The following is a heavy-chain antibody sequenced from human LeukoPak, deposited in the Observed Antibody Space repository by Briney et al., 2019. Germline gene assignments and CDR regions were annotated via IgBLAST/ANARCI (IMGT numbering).Heavy chain of an antibody. CDR1: GYSFTSYW. V-gene: IGHV5-51*01. CDR2: IYPGDSDT. D-gene: IGHD3-10*01. J-gene: IGHJ5*02. Sequence: GESLKISCKGSGYSFTSYWIGWVRQMPGKGLEWMGIIYPGDSDTRYSPSFQGQVTLLVDTSISTAYLQWSSLKASDTAMYYCARQGLLWFGELTNWFDPWGQGTLVTVSS. CDR3: ARQGLLWFGELTNWFDP.